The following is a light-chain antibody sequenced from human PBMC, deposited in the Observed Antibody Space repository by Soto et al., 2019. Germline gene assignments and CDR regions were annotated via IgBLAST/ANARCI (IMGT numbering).Light chain of an antibody. J-gene: IGKJ2*02. Sequence: DIQMTQSPSTLSASVGDRVTITCRASQSIGTLLAWHQQEPGKAPKLLIYKASSLESGVPSRFNGSGSGTEFPLTISTLQPDDLATYYCQQYKSSPCTFGQGTKLELK. CDR2: KAS. V-gene: IGKV1-5*03. CDR3: QQYKSSPCT. CDR1: QSIGTL.